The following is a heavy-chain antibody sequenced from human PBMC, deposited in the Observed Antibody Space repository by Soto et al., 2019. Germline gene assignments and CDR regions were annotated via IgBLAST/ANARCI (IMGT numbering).Heavy chain of an antibody. CDR3: ARIVVEVSVNDGMDV. D-gene: IGHD2-15*01. J-gene: IGHJ6*02. CDR1: GFTFRNHA. CDR2: ISYDGNTQ. V-gene: IGHV3-30-3*01. Sequence: GGSLSLSCAAAGFTFRNHAFHWVRHAPGKGLEWVAAISYDGNTQYYADSVKGRLTISRDDSKNMLYLQMNSLTAEDTAVYYCARIVVEVSVNDGMDVWGQGTTVTVSS.